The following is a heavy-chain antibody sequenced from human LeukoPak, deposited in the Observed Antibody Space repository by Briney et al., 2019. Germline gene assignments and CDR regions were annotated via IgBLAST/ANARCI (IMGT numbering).Heavy chain of an antibody. D-gene: IGHD3-22*01. V-gene: IGHV5-51*01. CDR3: ARVDYYDSSAYYYYFDH. CDR2: IYPGDSDT. J-gene: IGHJ4*02. Sequence: GESLKISCMGSGYSFTNSWIGWVRQMPGKGLEWMGIIYPGDSDTRYSPSFQAQVTISADKSNTTAYLHWSILKASDTAMYYCARVDYYDSSAYYYYFDHWGQGTLVTVSS. CDR1: GYSFTNSW.